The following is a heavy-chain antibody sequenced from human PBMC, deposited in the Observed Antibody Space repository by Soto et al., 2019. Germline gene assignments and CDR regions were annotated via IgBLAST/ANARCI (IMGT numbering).Heavy chain of an antibody. J-gene: IGHJ6*03. Sequence: ASVKVSCKASGYTFTSYGISWVRQAPGQGLEWMGWISAYNGNTNYAQKLQGRVTMTTDTSTSTAYMELRSLRSDDTAVYYCARGSLGYCSSTSCSGGKYYYYYYMDVWGKGTTVTVS. D-gene: IGHD2-2*01. CDR2: ISAYNGNT. CDR3: ARGSLGYCSSTSCSGGKYYYYYYMDV. V-gene: IGHV1-18*01. CDR1: GYTFTSYG.